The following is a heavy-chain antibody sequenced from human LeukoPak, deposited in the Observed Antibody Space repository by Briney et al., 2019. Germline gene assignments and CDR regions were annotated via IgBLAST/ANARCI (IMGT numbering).Heavy chain of an antibody. Sequence: PGGSLRLSCAASGFTFSSYAMHWVRQAPGKGLEWVAVISYDGSNKYYADSVKGRFTISRDNSKNTLYLQMNSLRAEDTAVYYCARDWTSITIFGVVITPPSMDVWGQGTTVTVSS. CDR2: ISYDGSNK. CDR1: GFTFSSYA. CDR3: ARDWTSITIFGVVITPPSMDV. D-gene: IGHD3-3*01. J-gene: IGHJ6*02. V-gene: IGHV3-30*04.